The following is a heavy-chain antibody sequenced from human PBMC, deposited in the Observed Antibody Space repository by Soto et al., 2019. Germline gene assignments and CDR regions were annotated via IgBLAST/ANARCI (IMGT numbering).Heavy chain of an antibody. CDR2: ISGSGGST. Sequence: PGGSLRLSCAASGFTFSSYAMSWVRQAPGKGLEWVSAISGSGGSTYYADSVKGRFTISRDNSKNTLYLQMNSLRAEDTAVYYCARRTVTTDYYYYYGMDVWGQGTTVTVSS. CDR3: ARRTVTTDYYYYYGMDV. J-gene: IGHJ6*02. D-gene: IGHD4-17*01. V-gene: IGHV3-23*01. CDR1: GFTFSSYA.